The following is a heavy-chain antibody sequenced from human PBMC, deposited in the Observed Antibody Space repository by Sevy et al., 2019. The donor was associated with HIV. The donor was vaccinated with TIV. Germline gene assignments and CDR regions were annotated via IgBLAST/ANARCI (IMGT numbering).Heavy chain of an antibody. Sequence: ASVKVSCKVSGYTLTEFSMHWVRQAPGKGLEWMGSFDPEDGETIYAQKFQGRVTMTEDTSTDKAYMELSSLRSDDTAVYYCATTKDYYDSSGSPFDYWGQGILVTVSS. CDR3: ATTKDYYDSSGSPFDY. CDR2: FDPEDGET. V-gene: IGHV1-24*01. CDR1: GYTLTEFS. D-gene: IGHD3-22*01. J-gene: IGHJ4*02.